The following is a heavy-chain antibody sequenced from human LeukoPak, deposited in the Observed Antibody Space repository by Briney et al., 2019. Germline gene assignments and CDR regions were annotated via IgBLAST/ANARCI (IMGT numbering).Heavy chain of an antibody. CDR2: ISSSSSYI. CDR3: ARGQRLELRFWRGPDY. J-gene: IGHJ4*02. CDR1: GFTFSSYS. Sequence: PGGSLRLSCAASGFTFSSYSMNWVRQAPGKGLECVSSISSSSSYIYYADSVKGRFTISRDNAKNSLYLQMNSLRAEDTAVYYCARGQRLELRFWRGPDYSGQGTLVTVSS. V-gene: IGHV3-21*04. D-gene: IGHD1-7*01.